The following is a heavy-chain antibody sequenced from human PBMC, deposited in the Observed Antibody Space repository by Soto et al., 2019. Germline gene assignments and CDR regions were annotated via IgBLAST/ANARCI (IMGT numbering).Heavy chain of an antibody. CDR1: GYTFTGNY. CDR3: ARGYCNSIGCSHYFDY. Sequence: ASVKVSCKASGYTFTGNYMHWVRQAPGQGLEWMALINPTTGDTKYAQKFQGRVTMTWDTAISTAYMELSRLRSDDTAIHFCARGYCNSIGCSHYFDYWGQGTMVTVSS. D-gene: IGHD2-2*01. V-gene: IGHV1-2*02. J-gene: IGHJ4*02. CDR2: INPTTGDT.